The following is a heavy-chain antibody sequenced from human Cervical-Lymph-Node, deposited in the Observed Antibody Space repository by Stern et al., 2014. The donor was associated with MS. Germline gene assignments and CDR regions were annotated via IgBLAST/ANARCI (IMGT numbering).Heavy chain of an antibody. CDR2: IYPSDSDT. V-gene: IGHV5-51*03. D-gene: IGHD1-26*01. CDR1: GYSFTNYC. CDR3: ARGAPPEN. J-gene: IGHJ4*02. Sequence: EVQLVESGAEVKKPGESLKISCKTAGYSFTNYCIGWVRQMPGKGLEWMGIIYPSDSDTRYSPSFQGQFIISADKSIGTAYLQWRSLKASDSGIYYCARGAPPENWGQGTLVTVSS.